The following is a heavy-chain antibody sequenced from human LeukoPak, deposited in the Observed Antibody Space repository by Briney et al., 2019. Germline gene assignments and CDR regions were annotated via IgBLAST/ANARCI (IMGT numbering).Heavy chain of an antibody. J-gene: IGHJ4*02. Sequence: SETLSLTCTVSGGSISSGDYYWSWIRQPPGKGLEWIGYIYYSGSTYYNPSLKSRVTISVDTSKNQFSLKLSSVTAADTAVYYCARVPILGKSDYWGQGTLVTVSS. CDR1: GGSISSGDYY. CDR2: IYYSGST. CDR3: ARVPILGKSDY. V-gene: IGHV4-30-4*01.